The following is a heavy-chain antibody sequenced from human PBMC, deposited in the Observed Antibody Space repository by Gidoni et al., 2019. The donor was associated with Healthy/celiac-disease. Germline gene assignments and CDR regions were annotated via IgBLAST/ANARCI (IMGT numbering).Heavy chain of an antibody. D-gene: IGHD2-8*01. CDR2: ISGSGGST. CDR1: GFTFSSYA. Sequence: EVQLLESGGGFVQPGGSLRLSCAASGFTFSSYAMSWVRQAPGKGLEWVSAISGSGGSTYYADSVKGRFTISRDNSKNTLYLQMNSLRAEDTAVYYCAKVYGRAYYMDVWGKGTTVTVSS. CDR3: AKVYGRAYYMDV. V-gene: IGHV3-23*01. J-gene: IGHJ6*03.